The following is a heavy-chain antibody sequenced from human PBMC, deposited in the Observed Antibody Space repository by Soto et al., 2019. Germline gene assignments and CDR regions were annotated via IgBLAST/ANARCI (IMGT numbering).Heavy chain of an antibody. J-gene: IGHJ4*02. CDR2: IYYSGST. CDR1: GGSISSGDYY. Sequence: PSETLSLTCTVSGGSISSGDYYWSWIRQPPGKGLEWIGYIYYSGSTYYNPSLKSRVTISVDTSKNQFSLKLRSVTAADTAVYYCARFFTMVRRARYVQRYFDYWGQGTLVTVYS. V-gene: IGHV4-30-4*01. CDR3: ARFFTMVRRARYVQRYFDY. D-gene: IGHD3-10*01.